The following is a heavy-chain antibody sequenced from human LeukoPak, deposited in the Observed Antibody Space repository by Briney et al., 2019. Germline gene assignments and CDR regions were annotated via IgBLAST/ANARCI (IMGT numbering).Heavy chain of an antibody. CDR3: ARGGGTMVRGVIDY. CDR1: GGSISSYY. CDR2: IYYSGST. D-gene: IGHD3-10*01. J-gene: IGHJ4*02. Sequence: SETLSLTCTVSGGSISSYYWSWIRQPPGKGLEWIGYIYYSGSTNYNPSLKSRVTISVDTSKNQFSLKLSSVTAADTAVYYCARGGGTMVRGVIDYWGQGTLVTVSS. V-gene: IGHV4-59*01.